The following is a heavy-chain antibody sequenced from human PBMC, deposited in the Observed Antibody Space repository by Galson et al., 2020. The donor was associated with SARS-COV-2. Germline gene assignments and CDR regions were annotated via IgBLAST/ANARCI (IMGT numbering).Heavy chain of an antibody. V-gene: IGHV4-38-2*02. Sequence: SETLSLTCTVSGSPINSDSYWGWIRQPPGKPLEWIGVIFHSGYTYYNPSFKSRVTISVDTSRNQFSLNLISVTAADTAVYYCASGFVYFDLWGQGTLVTISS. J-gene: IGHJ4*02. D-gene: IGHD3-10*01. CDR2: IFHSGYT. CDR3: ASGFVYFDL. CDR1: GSPINSDSY.